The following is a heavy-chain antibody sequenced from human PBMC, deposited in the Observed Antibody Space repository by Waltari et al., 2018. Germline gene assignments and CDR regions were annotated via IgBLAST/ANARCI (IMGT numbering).Heavy chain of an antibody. CDR1: GFTLSNYW. V-gene: IGHV3-74*01. D-gene: IGHD3-22*01. CDR3: GRGYNDRRLDY. Sequence: EVQLVESGGGLVQPGGSLRLSCEVSGFTLSNYWMHWVRQVPGKGLVMVSRIRHDGTGTIYADSVQGRFTISRDNGKNTLYLQMNSLRGEDTAVYFCGRGYNDRRLDYWGQGTLVTVSS. J-gene: IGHJ4*02. CDR2: IRHDGTGT.